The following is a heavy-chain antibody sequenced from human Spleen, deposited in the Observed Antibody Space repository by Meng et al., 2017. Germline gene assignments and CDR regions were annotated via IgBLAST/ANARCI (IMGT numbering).Heavy chain of an antibody. J-gene: IGHJ4*02. V-gene: IGHV7-4-1*02. CDR1: GYTFTNYA. Sequence: QVQLVQSGSELKKPGASVKVPCKASGYTFTNYAMNWVRQAPGQGLEWMGWINTITGDPTYAQGFTGRFVFSLDTSVSTAYLQINNLKTDDTAVYYCTRGSLEANEDPGWGQGTLVTVSS. CDR3: TRGSLEANEDPG. CDR2: INTITGDP.